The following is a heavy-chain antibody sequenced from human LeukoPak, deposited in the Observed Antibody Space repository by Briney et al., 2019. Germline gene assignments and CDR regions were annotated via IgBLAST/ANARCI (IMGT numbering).Heavy chain of an antibody. D-gene: IGHD5/OR15-5a*01. CDR1: AFTFARHW. Sequence: SGGSLRLSCVASAFTFARHWMSWVRQAPGKPLEWVATIRQDGGEKYYLDSVKGRFIISRDNARNSLSLQMDSLRVEDTAVHYCARLSGESTIYDYWGQGTLVTVSS. V-gene: IGHV3-7*01. CDR2: IRQDGGEK. J-gene: IGHJ4*02. CDR3: ARLSGESTIYDY.